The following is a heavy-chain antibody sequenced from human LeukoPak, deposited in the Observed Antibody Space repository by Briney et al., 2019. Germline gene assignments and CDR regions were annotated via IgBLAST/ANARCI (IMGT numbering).Heavy chain of an antibody. D-gene: IGHD2-15*01. CDR1: GYTFTGYY. CDR2: INPNSGGT. Sequence: GASVKVSCKASGYTFTGYYMHWVRQAPGQGLEWMGWINPNSGGTNYAQKFQGRVTMTRDTSISTAYMELSRLRSDDTAVYYCAREKVVGGGYGMDVWGQGTTVTVSS. V-gene: IGHV1-2*02. J-gene: IGHJ6*02. CDR3: AREKVVGGGYGMDV.